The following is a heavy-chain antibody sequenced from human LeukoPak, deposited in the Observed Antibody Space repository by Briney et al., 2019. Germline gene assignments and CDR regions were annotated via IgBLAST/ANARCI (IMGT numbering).Heavy chain of an antibody. V-gene: IGHV3-33*01. D-gene: IGHD2-15*01. Sequence: GGSLRLSCAASGFNFSSYGMHWVRQAPGKGLEWVAVMYYDGISKYYADSVKGRFTISRDNSMNTLYLQMNSLRAEDTAVYFCARDLYCSGGSCLYFDYWGQGTLVTVSS. CDR3: ARDLYCSGGSCLYFDY. J-gene: IGHJ4*02. CDR1: GFNFSSYG. CDR2: MYYDGISK.